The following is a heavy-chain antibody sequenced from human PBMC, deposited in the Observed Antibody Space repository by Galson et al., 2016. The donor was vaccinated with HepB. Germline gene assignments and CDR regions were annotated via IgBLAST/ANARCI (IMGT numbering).Heavy chain of an antibody. Sequence: SLRLSCAASGFTFSSYSMHWVRQAPGKGLEWVSYISSSSSAIYYADSVKGRFTISRDNAKNSLYLQMNSLRDEDTAVYYCERGNRNYDFWSGYYSAYWGQGTLVTVSS. CDR1: GFTFSSYS. CDR3: ERGNRNYDFWSGYYSAY. J-gene: IGHJ4*02. CDR2: ISSSSSAI. V-gene: IGHV3-48*02. D-gene: IGHD3-3*01.